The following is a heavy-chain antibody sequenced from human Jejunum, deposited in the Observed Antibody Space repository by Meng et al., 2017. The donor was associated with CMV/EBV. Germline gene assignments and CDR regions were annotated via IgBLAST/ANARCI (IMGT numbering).Heavy chain of an antibody. Sequence: QVQLVQSGAEVKKLGALVHVSCKASGYTFTGYYLHWVRQVPGQGLEWMGWINPKSGGTKFAQNFQGRVSMTRDTSINTAFMELSRLRSDDTAVYFCARGVRMGSTREYSFDFWGQGTLVTVSS. V-gene: IGHV1-2*02. D-gene: IGHD2/OR15-2a*01. CDR1: GYTFTGYY. J-gene: IGHJ4*02. CDR2: INPKSGGT. CDR3: ARGVRMGSTREYSFDF.